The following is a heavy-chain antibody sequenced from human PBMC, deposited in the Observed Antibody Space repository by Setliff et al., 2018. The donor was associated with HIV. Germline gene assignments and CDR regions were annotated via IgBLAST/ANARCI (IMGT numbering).Heavy chain of an antibody. Sequence: ASVKVSCKTSGYTFISYGINWVRQAPGQGLEWMGWISPETGNTNYAQRLQGRVTMTTDTSTSTAYMELRSLRSEDTAVYYCARDPDHDGTGYCSGGSCYFDYWGQGTLVTVSS. D-gene: IGHD2-15*01. CDR1: GYTFISYG. V-gene: IGHV1-18*01. J-gene: IGHJ4*02. CDR2: ISPETGNT. CDR3: ARDPDHDGTGYCSGGSCYFDY.